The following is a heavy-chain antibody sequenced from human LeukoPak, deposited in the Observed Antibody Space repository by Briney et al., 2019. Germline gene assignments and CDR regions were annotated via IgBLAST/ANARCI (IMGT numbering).Heavy chain of an antibody. Sequence: GGSLRLSCAASGFTFSSYAMHWVRQAPGKGLEWVAVISYDGSNKYYADSVKGRFTISRDNSKNTLYLQMNSLRAEDTAVYYCARDRQLLRGFDYWGQGTLVPVSS. J-gene: IGHJ4*02. CDR2: ISYDGSNK. D-gene: IGHD2-15*01. V-gene: IGHV3-30*04. CDR3: ARDRQLLRGFDY. CDR1: GFTFSSYA.